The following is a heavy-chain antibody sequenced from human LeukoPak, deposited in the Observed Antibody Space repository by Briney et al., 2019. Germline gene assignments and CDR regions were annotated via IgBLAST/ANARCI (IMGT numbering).Heavy chain of an antibody. V-gene: IGHV4-34*01. CDR2: INHSGST. Sequence: SETLSLTCAVYGGSFSGYYCSWIRQPPGKGLEWIGEINHSGSTNYNPSLKSRVTISVNTSKNQFSLKLSSVTAADTAVYYCASETRRDGYNSFDYWGQGTLVIVSS. CDR3: ASETRRDGYNSFDY. J-gene: IGHJ4*02. CDR1: GGSFSGYY. D-gene: IGHD5-24*01.